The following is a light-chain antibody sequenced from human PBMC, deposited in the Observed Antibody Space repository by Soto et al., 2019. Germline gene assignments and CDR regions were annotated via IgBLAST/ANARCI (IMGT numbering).Light chain of an antibody. CDR1: QSVSSKY. V-gene: IGKV3-20*01. CDR2: GTS. CDR3: QQYESAPWT. Sequence: EIVLTQSPGTLSLSPGERATLSCRASQSVSSKYLAWYQQKPGQAPRVLIYGTSIRASGVPERFSGSGSGTDFTLTISRLEPEDFSLYYCQQYESAPWTFGQGTKLELK. J-gene: IGKJ2*02.